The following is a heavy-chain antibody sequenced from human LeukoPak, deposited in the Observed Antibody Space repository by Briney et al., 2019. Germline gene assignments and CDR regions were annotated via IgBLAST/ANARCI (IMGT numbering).Heavy chain of an antibody. D-gene: IGHD2-15*01. J-gene: IGHJ6*03. Sequence: GGSLRLSCVVSGFTLSSYSMNWVRQAPGKGLGWVSYISSSSSTIYYADSVKGRFTISRDNAKNSLYLQMNSLRAEDTAVYYRAREPRYCSGGRCYDYYYYYYMDVWGKGTTVTVSS. CDR2: ISSSSSTI. CDR3: AREPRYCSGGRCYDYYYYYYMDV. CDR1: GFTLSSYS. V-gene: IGHV3-48*01.